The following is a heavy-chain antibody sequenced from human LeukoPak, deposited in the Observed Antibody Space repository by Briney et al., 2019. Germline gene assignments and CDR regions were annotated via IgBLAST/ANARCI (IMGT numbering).Heavy chain of an antibody. D-gene: IGHD3-10*01. Sequence: ETLSLTCTVSGGSISSYYWSWIRQPPGKGLEWVSAISGSGGSTYYADSVKGRFTISRDNSKNTLYLQMNSLRAEDTAVYYCAKEGRGFDYWGQGTLVTVSS. V-gene: IGHV3-23*01. CDR1: GGSISSYY. CDR2: ISGSGGST. CDR3: AKEGRGFDY. J-gene: IGHJ4*02.